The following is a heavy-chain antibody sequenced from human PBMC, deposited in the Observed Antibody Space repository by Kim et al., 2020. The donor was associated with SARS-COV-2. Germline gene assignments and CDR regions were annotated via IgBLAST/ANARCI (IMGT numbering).Heavy chain of an antibody. CDR1: GFTFIGHA. V-gene: IGHV3-23*01. D-gene: IGHD2-2*03. J-gene: IGHJ4*02. CDR2: IDGSDGTT. CDR3: MKGGWGWIWDH. Sequence: LSLTCTTSGFTFIGHAMSWVRQAPGQGLEWVSSIDGSDGTTYYVDSVKGRFTISRDDAKDTLYLQMRALRADDTATYYCMKGGWGWIWDHWGQGTLVTVSS.